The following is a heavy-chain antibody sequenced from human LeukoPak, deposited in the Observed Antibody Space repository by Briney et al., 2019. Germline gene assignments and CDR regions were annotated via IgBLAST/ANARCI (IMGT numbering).Heavy chain of an antibody. D-gene: IGHD3/OR15-3a*01. J-gene: IGHJ3*02. CDR1: GFTFDDYG. Sequence: PGGSLRLSCAASGFTFDDYGMSWVRQAPGQGLEWVARIKDKSNGGTTDYTAPVKGRFTISRDDSKNTLYLQMNSPNTEDTAVYYCVTDDFGNIDASTAYDFFDMWGQGTMVIVSS. V-gene: IGHV3-15*01. CDR2: IKDKSNGGTT. CDR3: VTDDFGNIDASTAYDFFDM.